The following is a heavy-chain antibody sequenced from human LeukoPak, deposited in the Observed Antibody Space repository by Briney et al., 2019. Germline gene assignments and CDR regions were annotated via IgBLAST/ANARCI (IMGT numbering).Heavy chain of an antibody. V-gene: IGHV1-3*01. CDR2: INAGNGNT. CDR1: GYTFTSYA. J-gene: IGHJ4*02. Sequence: GASVKVSCKASGYTFTSYAMHWVRQAPGQRLEWMGWINAGNGNTKYSQKFQGRVTITRGTSASTAYMELSSLRSEDTAVYYCARESGTMVRGVNPFDYWGQGTLVTVSS. CDR3: ARESGTMVRGVNPFDY. D-gene: IGHD3-10*01.